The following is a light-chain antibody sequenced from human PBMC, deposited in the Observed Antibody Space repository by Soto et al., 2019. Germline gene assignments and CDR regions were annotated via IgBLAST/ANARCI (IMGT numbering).Light chain of an antibody. J-gene: IGKJ2*01. CDR1: QGMSNY. V-gene: IGKV1-8*01. CDR3: QLYNSFPQT. CDR2: RAS. Sequence: AIRMTQSPSSFSASTGDRVTITCRATQGMSNYLAWYQQKPGKAPKLLIYRASVLESGVPSRFIGGGSGTNFSLTISYLQSEDFATYYCQLYNSFPQTSGQGTKLEIK.